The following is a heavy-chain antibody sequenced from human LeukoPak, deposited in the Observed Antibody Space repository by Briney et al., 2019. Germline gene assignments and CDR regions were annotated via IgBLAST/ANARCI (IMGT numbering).Heavy chain of an antibody. CDR2: ITFSSSHI. V-gene: IGHV3-21*04. CDR1: GFTFSGYV. D-gene: IGHD3-16*02. Sequence: GGSLRLSCAASGFTFSGYVMTWVRQAPGKGLECVSSITFSSSHIYYADSVKGRFTISRDNTKDSLYLQMNSLRAEDMALYYCAKAAGNFISYYYMDVWGKGTTVTVSS. J-gene: IGHJ6*03. CDR3: AKAAGNFISYYYMDV.